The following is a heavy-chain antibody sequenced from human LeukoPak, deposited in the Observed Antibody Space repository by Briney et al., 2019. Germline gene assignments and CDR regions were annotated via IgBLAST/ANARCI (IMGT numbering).Heavy chain of an antibody. Sequence: GGSLRLSCAASGFTFSSYTMNWVRQAPGKGLEWVSYISSSSSTIYYADSVKGRFTISRDNSKNTLYLQMNSLRAEDTAVYYCAKVDSRSTSWGQGTLVTVSS. CDR1: GFTFSSYT. CDR2: ISSSSSTI. J-gene: IGHJ4*02. CDR3: AKVDSRSTS. D-gene: IGHD6-13*01. V-gene: IGHV3-48*01.